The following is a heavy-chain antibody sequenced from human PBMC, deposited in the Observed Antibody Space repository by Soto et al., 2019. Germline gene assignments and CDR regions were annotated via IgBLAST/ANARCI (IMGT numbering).Heavy chain of an antibody. J-gene: IGHJ4*02. Sequence: KTSETLSLTCTVSGGSVSSGSNYWSWIRQPPGKGLEWIGYIYYSGSTNYNPSLKSRVTISVDTSKNQFSLKLSSVTAADTAVYYCASGAARRQPFGYWGQGTLVTVSS. V-gene: IGHV4-61*01. CDR3: ASGAARRQPFGY. D-gene: IGHD6-6*01. CDR2: IYYSGST. CDR1: GGSVSSGSNY.